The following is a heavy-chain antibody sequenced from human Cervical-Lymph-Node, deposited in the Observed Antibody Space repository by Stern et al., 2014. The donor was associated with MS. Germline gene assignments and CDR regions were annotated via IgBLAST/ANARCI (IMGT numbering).Heavy chain of an antibody. CDR3: ARDRGSYSDY. Sequence: QVQLMQSGAEVERPGASVKVSCKASGYTFTAYFLHWVRQAPGQGLEWMGWISPKTGSATYARKLQDRVTMTRDTSINTGYMEVSSLRSDDTAVYYCARDRGSYSDYWGQGTLVAVSS. D-gene: IGHD1-26*01. CDR1: GYTFTAYF. J-gene: IGHJ4*02. V-gene: IGHV1-2*02. CDR2: ISPKTGSA.